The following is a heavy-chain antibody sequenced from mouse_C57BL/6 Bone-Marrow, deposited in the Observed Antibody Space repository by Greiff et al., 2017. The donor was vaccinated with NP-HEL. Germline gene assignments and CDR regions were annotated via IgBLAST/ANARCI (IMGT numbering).Heavy chain of an antibody. Sequence: EVKLVESGGGLVQPGGSLSLSRAASGFTFTDYYMSWVRQPPGKALEWLAFIRNKANGYTTEYSASVKGRFTISRDNSQSILYLQMIALRAEDSATYYCARSIYYDYADDPFYAMDYWGQGTSVTVSS. CDR1: GFTFTDYY. CDR2: IRNKANGYTT. D-gene: IGHD2-4*01. CDR3: ARSIYYDYADDPFYAMDY. V-gene: IGHV7-3*01. J-gene: IGHJ4*01.